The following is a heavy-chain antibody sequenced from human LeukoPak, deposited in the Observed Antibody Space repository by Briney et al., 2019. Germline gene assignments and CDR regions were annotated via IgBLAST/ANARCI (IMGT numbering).Heavy chain of an antibody. CDR1: DDSISDYY. V-gene: IGHV4-4*09. J-gene: IGHJ4*02. CDR2: IYPRGST. CDR3: ARFSPRAMGNYLDF. D-gene: IGHD7-27*01. Sequence: PSETLSLTCTVSDDSISDYYRGWIRQPPGKGLEWIGYIYPRGSTYYNPSLKSRVILSLDKSANQFSLNLSSVTAADTAVYYCARFSPRAMGNYLDFWGQGTLVTVSS.